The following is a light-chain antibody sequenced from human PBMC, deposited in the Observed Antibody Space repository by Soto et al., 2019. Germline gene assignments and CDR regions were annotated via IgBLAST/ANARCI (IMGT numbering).Light chain of an antibody. CDR2: WAS. V-gene: IGKV4-1*01. J-gene: IGKJ1*01. CDR1: QSILSSSNNRNY. CDR3: QQYTYPLPT. Sequence: DIVMTQSPDSLAVSLGERATINCKSSQSILSSSNNRNYLAWYQQKPGQPPKLLIYWASTRESGVPDRFSGSGSGTDFTLTISSPQAEDVAVYDCQQYTYPLPTFGQGTRVEVK.